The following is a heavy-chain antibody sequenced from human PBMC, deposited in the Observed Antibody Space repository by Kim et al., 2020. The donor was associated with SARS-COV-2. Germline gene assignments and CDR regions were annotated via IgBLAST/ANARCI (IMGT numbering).Heavy chain of an antibody. CDR3: AIQGPQHDYGDYLAY. V-gene: IGHV3-53*01. D-gene: IGHD4-17*01. J-gene: IGHJ4*02. CDR1: GFTVSNVY. CDR2: IYSGGDT. Sequence: GGSLRLSCAASGFTVSNVYMSWVRQAPGEGLEWVSVIYSGGDTYYAGSVKGRFTISRDNSKNTLSLQMNSLSAEDTAVYYCAIQGPQHDYGDYLAYWGQGTLVTVSP.